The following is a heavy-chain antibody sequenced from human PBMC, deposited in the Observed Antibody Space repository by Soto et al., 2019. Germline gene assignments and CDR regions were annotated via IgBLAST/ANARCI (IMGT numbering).Heavy chain of an antibody. CDR3: AKDLPPIFGVVPYQTPFDY. V-gene: IGHV3-23*01. D-gene: IGHD3-3*01. J-gene: IGHJ4*02. CDR1: GFTFSSYA. CDR2: ISGSGGST. Sequence: GGSLRLSCAASGFTFSSYAMSWVRQAPGKGLEWVSAISGSGGSTYYADSVKGRFTISRDNSKNTLYLQMNSLRAEDTAVYYCAKDLPPIFGVVPYQTPFDYWGQGTLVTVSS.